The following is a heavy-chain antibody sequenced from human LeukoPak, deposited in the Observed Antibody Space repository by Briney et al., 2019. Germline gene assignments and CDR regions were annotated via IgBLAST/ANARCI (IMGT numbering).Heavy chain of an antibody. CDR1: GFTFSSYG. CDR3: ARGRPGSGSYFLYRF. CDR2: IRYDGSNK. V-gene: IGHV3-30*02. J-gene: IGHJ4*02. D-gene: IGHD1-26*01. Sequence: GGSLRLSCAASGFTFSSYGMHWVRQAPGKGLEWVAFIRYDGSNKYYADSVKGRFTISRDNSKNTLYLQMNSLRAEDTAVYYCARGRPGSGSYFLYRFWGQGTLVTVSS.